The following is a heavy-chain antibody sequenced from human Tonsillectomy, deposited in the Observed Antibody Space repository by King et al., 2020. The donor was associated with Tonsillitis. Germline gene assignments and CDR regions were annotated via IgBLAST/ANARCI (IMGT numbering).Heavy chain of an antibody. CDR2: IYHSGST. D-gene: IGHD3-10*01. J-gene: IGHJ4*02. V-gene: IGHV4-38-2*01. Sequence: VQLQESGPGLVEPSETLSLTCAVSGYSISSGYYWVWIRQPPGKGLEWIGRIYHSGSTYYNPSLKSRVTIPVDTSKNQFSLKLSSVTAADTAVYYCAGVRDGSGNYYIDWGQGTLVTVSS. CDR3: AGVRDGSGNYYID. CDR1: GYSISSGYY.